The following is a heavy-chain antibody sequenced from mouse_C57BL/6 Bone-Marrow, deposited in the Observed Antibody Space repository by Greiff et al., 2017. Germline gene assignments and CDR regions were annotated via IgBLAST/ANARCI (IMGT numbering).Heavy chain of an antibody. CDR3: AREGLDY. CDR2: IYPGDGDT. V-gene: IGHV1-82*01. D-gene: IGHD3-3*01. J-gene: IGHJ2*01. CDR1: GYAFSSSW. Sequence: QVQLQQSGPELVKPGASVKISCKASGYAFSSSWMNWVKQRPGKGLEWIGRIYPGDGDTNYNGKFKGKATLTADKSSSPAYMQLSSLTSEDSAVYFCAREGLDYWGQGTTLTVSS.